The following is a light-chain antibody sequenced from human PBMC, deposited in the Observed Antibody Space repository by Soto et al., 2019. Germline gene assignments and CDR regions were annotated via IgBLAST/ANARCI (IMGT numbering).Light chain of an antibody. J-gene: IGKJ1*01. CDR3: QQYSTYPWT. Sequence: DIQMTPSPSTLSASVEHRDPITCRASQSIAGWLAWYQQEPGKAPRFLISTASSLESGVPSRFSGSGSGTEFALTISSLQPDDFATYYCQQYSTYPWTFGQGTKVEIK. V-gene: IGKV1-5*03. CDR2: TAS. CDR1: QSIAGW.